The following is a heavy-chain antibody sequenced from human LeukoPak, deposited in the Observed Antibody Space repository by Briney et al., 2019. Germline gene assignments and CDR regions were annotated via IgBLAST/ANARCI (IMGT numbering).Heavy chain of an antibody. V-gene: IGHV1-18*01. CDR1: GYSCTSSS. Sequence: GASVKVSCKASGYSCTSSSISWLRQAPGQGLEWMGWISAYNGNTNYAQKLQGRVTLTTDTSTSTAYMELRSLRSDDTAVYYCARRPDYLDVWGKGTTVTVSS. J-gene: IGHJ6*03. CDR3: ARRPDYLDV. CDR2: ISAYNGNT. D-gene: IGHD2-2*01.